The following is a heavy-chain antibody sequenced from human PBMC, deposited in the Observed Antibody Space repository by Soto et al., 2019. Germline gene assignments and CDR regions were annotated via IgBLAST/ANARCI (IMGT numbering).Heavy chain of an antibody. CDR1: GFTFSSYA. V-gene: IGHV3-30*03. J-gene: IGHJ6*02. CDR3: AAIREVDV. D-gene: IGHD1-26*01. Sequence: QGQLVESGGGVVQPGTSLRLSCAASGFTFSSYAMHWVRQAPGKGLEWVALISYDGYSKRYADAVKGRFTISRDNSNNTLFLEMNSLRGDDTAVYFCAAIREVDVWGQGTTVTVSS. CDR2: ISYDGYSK.